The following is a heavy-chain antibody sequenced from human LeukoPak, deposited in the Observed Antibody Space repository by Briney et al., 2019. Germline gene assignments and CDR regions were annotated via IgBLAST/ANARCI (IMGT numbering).Heavy chain of an antibody. CDR1: GGSISSSNW. CDR3: ARGVATWVTMVREVIGDDAFDI. CDR2: IYHSGST. J-gene: IGHJ3*02. V-gene: IGHV4-4*02. D-gene: IGHD3-10*01. Sequence: SGTLSLTCAVSGGSISSSNWWSWVRQPPGKGLEWIGEIYHSGSTNYNPSLKSRVTISVDKSKNQFSLKLSSVTAADTAVYYCARGVATWVTMVREVIGDDAFDIWGQGTMVTVSS.